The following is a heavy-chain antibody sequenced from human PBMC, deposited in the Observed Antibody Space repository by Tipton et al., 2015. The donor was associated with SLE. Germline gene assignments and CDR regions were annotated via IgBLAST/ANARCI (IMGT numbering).Heavy chain of an antibody. CDR2: IYYSGST. Sequence: TLSLTCTVSGGSISSGGYYWSWIRQHPGKGLEWIGYIYYSGSTYYHPSLKSRVTISVDTSKNQFSLKLSSVTAADTAVYYCARAPSGEIVVGGPDYWGQGTLVTVSS. J-gene: IGHJ4*02. CDR1: GGSISSGGYY. D-gene: IGHD3-22*01. V-gene: IGHV4-31*03. CDR3: ARAPSGEIVVGGPDY.